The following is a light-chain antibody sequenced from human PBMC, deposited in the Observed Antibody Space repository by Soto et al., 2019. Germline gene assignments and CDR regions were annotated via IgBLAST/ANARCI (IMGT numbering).Light chain of an antibody. J-gene: IGLJ2*01. CDR1: SSDVGSYNY. CDR3: SSYASSNTGV. CDR2: EVS. V-gene: IGLV2-8*01. Sequence: QSALTQPPSASGSPGQSVTISCTGTSSDVGSYNYVSWYQQHPGKAPKLMIYEVSARPSGVSDRFSGSKSGNTASLTVSGLQAEDEADYYCSSYASSNTGVFGGGTKLTVL.